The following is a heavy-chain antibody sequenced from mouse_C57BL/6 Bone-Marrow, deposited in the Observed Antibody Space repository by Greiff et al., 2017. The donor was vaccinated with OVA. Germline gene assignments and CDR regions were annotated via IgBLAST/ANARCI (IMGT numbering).Heavy chain of an antibody. D-gene: IGHD1-1*01. CDR1: GYTFTDYN. V-gene: IGHV1-18*01. CDR3: ARPTVVAGDWYFDV. Sequence: VQLQQSGPELVKPGASVKIPCKASGYTFTDYNMDWVKQSHGKSLEWIGDINPNNGGTIYNQKFKGKATLTVDKSSSTAYMELRSLTSEDTAVYYCARPTVVAGDWYFDVWGTGTTVTVSS. CDR2: INPNNGGT. J-gene: IGHJ1*03.